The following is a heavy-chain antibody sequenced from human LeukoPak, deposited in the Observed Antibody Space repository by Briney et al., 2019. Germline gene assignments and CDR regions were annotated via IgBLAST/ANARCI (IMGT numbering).Heavy chain of an antibody. J-gene: IGHJ4*02. CDR1: GFTFSSYA. CDR3: AALSTGTTLRY. Sequence: GGSLRLSCAASGFTFSSYAMSWVRQAPGKGLEWVSAISGSGGSTYYADSVKGRFTISRDNSKNALYLQMNSLRAEDTAVYYCAALSTGTTLRYWGQGTLVTVSS. CDR2: ISGSGGST. V-gene: IGHV3-23*01. D-gene: IGHD1-1*01.